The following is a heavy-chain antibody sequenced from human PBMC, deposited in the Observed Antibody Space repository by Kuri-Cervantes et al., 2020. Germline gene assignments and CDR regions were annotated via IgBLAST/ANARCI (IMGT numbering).Heavy chain of an antibody. CDR3: ARGRGILLWFGEFHFDY. Sequence: SETLSLTCAVSGGSISSYYWSWIRQPPGKGLEWIGEINHSGSTNYNPSLKSRVTISVDTSKNQFSLKLSSVTAADTAVYYCARGRGILLWFGEFHFDYWGQGTLVTVSS. CDR2: INHSGST. D-gene: IGHD3-10*01. CDR1: GGSISSYY. V-gene: IGHV4-34*01. J-gene: IGHJ4*02.